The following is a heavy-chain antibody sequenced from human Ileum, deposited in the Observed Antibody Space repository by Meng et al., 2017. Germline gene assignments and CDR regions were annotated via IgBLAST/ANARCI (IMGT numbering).Heavy chain of an antibody. CDR2: IYASVST. D-gene: IGHD2-2*01. Sequence: QVQLQESGPGLVKHSETLSLTGQGSGGSISIYVWSWIRQPAGKGLEWIGRIYASVSTNYNPSLRTRITMSVDTSKSQFSLKLTSITAADTAVYYCVRDGSSSSGGTLWGRGTLVTVSS. CDR3: VRDGSSSSGGTL. V-gene: IGHV4-4*07. CDR1: GGSISIYV. J-gene: IGHJ2*01.